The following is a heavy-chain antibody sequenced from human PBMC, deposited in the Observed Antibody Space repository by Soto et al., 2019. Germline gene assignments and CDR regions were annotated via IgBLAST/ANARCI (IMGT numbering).Heavy chain of an antibody. Sequence: ASVKVSCKASGYTFTSYGISWVRQAPGQGLEWMGWISAYNGNTNYAQKLQGRVTMTTDTSTSTAYMELRSLRSDDTAVYYCAYGSGSYTPYYFDYWGQGTLVTVSS. CDR3: AYGSGSYTPYYFDY. CDR2: ISAYNGNT. D-gene: IGHD3-10*01. CDR1: GYTFTSYG. V-gene: IGHV1-18*01. J-gene: IGHJ4*02.